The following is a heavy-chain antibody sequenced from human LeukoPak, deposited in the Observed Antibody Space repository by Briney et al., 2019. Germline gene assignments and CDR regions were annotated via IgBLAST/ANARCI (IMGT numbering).Heavy chain of an antibody. CDR2: IYSGGST. Sequence: WGSLRLSCAASGFTFDDYTMHWVGQAPGKGLEWVSVIYSGGSTYYADSVKGRFTISRDNSKNTLYLQMNSLRAEDTAVYYCARENYGGKEDAFAIWGQATMVTVS. V-gene: IGHV3-66*01. D-gene: IGHD4-23*01. CDR1: GFTFDDYT. J-gene: IGHJ3*02. CDR3: ARENYGGKEDAFAI.